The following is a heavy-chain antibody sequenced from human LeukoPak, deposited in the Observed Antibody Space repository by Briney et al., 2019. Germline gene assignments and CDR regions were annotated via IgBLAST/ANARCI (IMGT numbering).Heavy chain of an antibody. CDR3: ARVLRGGLEYFDY. CDR1: GGSISSSSYY. CDR2: IYYSGST. V-gene: IGHV4-39*07. J-gene: IGHJ4*02. Sequence: SETLSLTCTVSGGSISSSSYYWGWIRQPPGKGLEWIGSIYYSGSTYYNPSLTSRVSISVDTSENQFSLKLSSVTAADTAVYYCARVLRGGLEYFDYWGQGTLVTVSS.